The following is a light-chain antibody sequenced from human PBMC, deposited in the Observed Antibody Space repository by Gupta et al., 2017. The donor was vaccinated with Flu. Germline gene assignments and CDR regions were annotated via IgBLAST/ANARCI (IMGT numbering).Light chain of an antibody. Sequence: QSVLTQPPSVSAAPGQKVTISCSGSSSNIGNNYVSWYQQPPGTPPKLLFYENNKRPSGIPARFSGSKSGTAATLGITGLQTGDEADYYCGTWDSSLSVVFGGGTKLTVL. CDR1: SSNIGNNY. J-gene: IGLJ2*01. CDR2: ENN. CDR3: GTWDSSLSVV. V-gene: IGLV1-51*02.